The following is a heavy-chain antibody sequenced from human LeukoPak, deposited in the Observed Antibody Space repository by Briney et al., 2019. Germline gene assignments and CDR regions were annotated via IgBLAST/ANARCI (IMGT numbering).Heavy chain of an antibody. J-gene: IGHJ4*02. V-gene: IGHV3-48*03. CDR1: GFTFSSYE. CDR2: ISSSGSTI. CDR3: ARAAGYPDY. Sequence: GGSLRLSCAASGFTFSSYEMNWVRQAPGRGLECVSYISSSGSTIYYADSVKGRFTISRDNAKNSLYLQMNSLRAEDTAVYYCARAAGYPDYWGQGTLVTVSS. D-gene: IGHD1-1*01.